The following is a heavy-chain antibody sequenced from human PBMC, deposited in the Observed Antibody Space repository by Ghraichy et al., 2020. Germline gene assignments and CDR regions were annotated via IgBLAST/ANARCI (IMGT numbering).Heavy chain of an antibody. CDR1: GGSISSGGYY. V-gene: IGHV4-31*03. CDR2: IYYSGST. Sequence: SETLSLTCTVSGGSISSGGYYWSWIRQHPGKGLEWIGYIYYSGSTYYNPSLKSRVTISVDTSKNQFSLKLSSVTAADTAVYYCARGGLREYYFDYWGQGTLVTVSS. J-gene: IGHJ4*02. D-gene: IGHD4-17*01. CDR3: ARGGLREYYFDY.